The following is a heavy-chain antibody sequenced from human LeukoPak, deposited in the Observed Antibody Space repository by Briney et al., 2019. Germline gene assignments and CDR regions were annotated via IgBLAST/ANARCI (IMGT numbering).Heavy chain of an antibody. D-gene: IGHD1-26*01. CDR1: GFSFSAYI. V-gene: IGHV3-21*01. CDR2: ISSNSNYI. J-gene: IGHJ3*01. Sequence: GGSLRLSCAASGFSFSAYIMNGVRQAPGKGLEWVSSISSNSNYIYYADSVRGRFTISRDNAKNSLFLQMNSLRAEDTAVYYCARWLVGALKPGAFDVWGQGTMVTVSS. CDR3: ARWLVGALKPGAFDV.